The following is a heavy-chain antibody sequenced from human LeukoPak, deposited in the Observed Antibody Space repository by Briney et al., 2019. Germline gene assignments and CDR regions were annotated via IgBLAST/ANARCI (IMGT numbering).Heavy chain of an antibody. Sequence: IYSGGSADYADSVKDRFTISRDSSKNTLYLQMNSLRAEDTAEYYCARGGTMIVASRYYFDYWGQGTLVTVSS. CDR2: IYSGGSA. CDR3: ARGGTMIVASRYYFDY. J-gene: IGHJ4*02. D-gene: IGHD3-22*01. V-gene: IGHV3-53*01.